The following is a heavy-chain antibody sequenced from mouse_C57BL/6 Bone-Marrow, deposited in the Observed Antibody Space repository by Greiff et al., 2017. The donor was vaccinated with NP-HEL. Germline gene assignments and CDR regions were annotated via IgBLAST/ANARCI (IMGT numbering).Heavy chain of an antibody. CDR1: GYTFTSYG. J-gene: IGHJ1*03. V-gene: IGHV1-81*01. Sequence: VQGVESGAELARPGASVKLSCKASGYTFTSYGISWVKQRTGQGLEWIGEIYPRSGNTYYNEKFKGKATLTADKSSSTAYMELRSLTSEDSAVYFCARGHYYGSSHWYFDVWGTGTTVTVSS. CDR2: IYPRSGNT. D-gene: IGHD1-1*01. CDR3: ARGHYYGSSHWYFDV.